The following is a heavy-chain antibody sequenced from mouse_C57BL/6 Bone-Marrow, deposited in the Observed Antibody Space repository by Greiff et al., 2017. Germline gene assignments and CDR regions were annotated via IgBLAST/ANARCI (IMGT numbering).Heavy chain of an antibody. D-gene: IGHD2-5*01. V-gene: IGHV1-15*01. J-gene: IGHJ4*01. CDR1: GYTFTDYE. Sequence: QVQLKESGAELVRPGASVTLSCKASGYTFTDYEMHWVKQTPVHGLEWIGAIDPETGGTAYNQKFKGKAILTADKSSSTAYMELRSLTSEDSAVYYCTREGFSNFRDYYAMDYWGQGTSVTVSS. CDR3: TREGFSNFRDYYAMDY. CDR2: IDPETGGT.